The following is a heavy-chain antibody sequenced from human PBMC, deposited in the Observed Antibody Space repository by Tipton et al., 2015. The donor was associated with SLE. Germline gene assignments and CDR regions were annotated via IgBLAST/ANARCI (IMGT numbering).Heavy chain of an antibody. J-gene: IGHJ3*02. CDR3: ASGTRIDAFDI. CDR1: GFTVSSNY. Sequence: LSLTCAASGFTVSSNYMSWVRQAPGKGLEWVSVIYSGGSTYYADSVKGRFTISRDNSKNTLYLQMNSLRAEDTAVYYCASGTRIDAFDIWGQGTMVTVSS. V-gene: IGHV3-66*02. CDR2: IYSGGST. D-gene: IGHD1-26*01.